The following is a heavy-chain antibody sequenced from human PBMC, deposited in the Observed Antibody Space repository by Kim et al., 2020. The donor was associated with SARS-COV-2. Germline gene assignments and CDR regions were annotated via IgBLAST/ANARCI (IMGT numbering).Heavy chain of an antibody. V-gene: IGHV3-23*01. CDR2: ISGSGGDT. CDR3: AKPQYAVGGTWYMHNLWDP. D-gene: IGHD2-8*02. Sequence: GGSLRLSCTCSGFIFRTYAMSWVRQAPGKGLEWISAISGSGGDTYYADSVRGRFTISRDNSKDTVFLHMNSLRVEETALYYCAKPQYAVGGTWYMHNLWDPWGQGTLVTVSS. CDR1: GFIFRTYA. J-gene: IGHJ5*02.